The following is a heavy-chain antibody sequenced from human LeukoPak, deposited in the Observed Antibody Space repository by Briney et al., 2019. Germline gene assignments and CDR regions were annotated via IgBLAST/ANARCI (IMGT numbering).Heavy chain of an antibody. CDR2: IYSGGTT. J-gene: IGHJ3*02. V-gene: IGHV3-53*01. Sequence: GGSLRLSCAASGFTVSSNYMSWVRQAPGKGLEWVSVIYSGGTTYYADSVKGRFTISRDNSKNTLYLQMNSLRAEDTAVYYCAKSWEGAFDIWGQGTMVTVSS. CDR1: GFTVSSNY. D-gene: IGHD1-26*01. CDR3: AKSWEGAFDI.